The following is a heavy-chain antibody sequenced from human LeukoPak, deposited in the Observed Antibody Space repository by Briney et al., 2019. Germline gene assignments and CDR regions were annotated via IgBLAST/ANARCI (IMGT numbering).Heavy chain of an antibody. CDR3: AKDFDP. J-gene: IGHJ5*02. CDR1: GFTFSSYD. Sequence: GGSLTLSCVPSGFTFSSYDMHWVRPATGKGLEWISAIDPAGNTWYSDSVKGRFTISRENAKSSLFLQMNGLRAADTAVYYCAKDFDPWGQGTLVTVSS. CDR2: IDPAGNT. V-gene: IGHV3-13*01.